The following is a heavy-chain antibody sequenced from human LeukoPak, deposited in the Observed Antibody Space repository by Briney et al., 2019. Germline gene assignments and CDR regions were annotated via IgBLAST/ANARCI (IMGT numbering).Heavy chain of an antibody. J-gene: IGHJ6*02. D-gene: IGHD2-15*01. CDR3: ARDHCSGGSCYSEYGMDV. CDR2: IIPILGIA. V-gene: IGHV1-69*04. CDR1: GGTFSSYA. Sequence: ASVKVSCKASGGTFSSYAISWVRQAPGQGLEWMGRIIPILGIANYAQKFQGRVKITADKSTSTAYMELSSLRSEDTAVYYCARDHCSGGSCYSEYGMDVWGQGTTVTVSS.